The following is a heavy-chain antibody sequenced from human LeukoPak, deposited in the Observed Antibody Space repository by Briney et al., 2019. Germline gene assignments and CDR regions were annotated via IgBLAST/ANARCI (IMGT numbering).Heavy chain of an antibody. CDR3: ARDYTGGWNDY. CDR2: IKQDGSEK. D-gene: IGHD7-27*01. Sequence: GGSLRLSCVASGSTFSSRDWMTWVRQAPGKGLEWVANIKQDGSEKNYVDSVKGRFTISRDNAKNSLYLQMNSLRAEDTAVYYCARDYTGGWNDYWGQGTLVTVSS. J-gene: IGHJ4*02. V-gene: IGHV3-7*01. CDR1: GSTFSSRDW.